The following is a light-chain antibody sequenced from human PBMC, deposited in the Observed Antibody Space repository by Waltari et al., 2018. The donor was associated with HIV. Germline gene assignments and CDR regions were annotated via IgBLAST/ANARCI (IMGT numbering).Light chain of an antibody. CDR3: QQYGRSRT. CDR1: QSISSS. J-gene: IGKJ1*01. Sequence: DIQMTQSPSTLSASVGDRLSITCRASQSISSSLAWYQQKPGKVPKPLIYKASTLESGVPSRFSGSGSGTQFTLTISSLQPDDFATYYCQQYGRSRTFGQGTKVDIK. V-gene: IGKV1-5*03. CDR2: KAS.